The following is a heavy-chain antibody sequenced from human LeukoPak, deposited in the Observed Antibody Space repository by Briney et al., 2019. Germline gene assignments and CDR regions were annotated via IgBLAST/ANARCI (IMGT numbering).Heavy chain of an antibody. J-gene: IGHJ4*02. Sequence: PSETLSLTCIVPVGSTTIAHWNCIRQPAGKGLEWIGRIYTSGNTNYNPSLNSRVTMSVDTSKNQFSLKLSSVTAADTAVYYCATGRGSSSVVFDYWGQGAPVTVSS. CDR1: VGSTTIAH. CDR3: ATGRGSSSVVFDY. CDR2: IYTSGNT. V-gene: IGHV4-4*07. D-gene: IGHD6-6*01.